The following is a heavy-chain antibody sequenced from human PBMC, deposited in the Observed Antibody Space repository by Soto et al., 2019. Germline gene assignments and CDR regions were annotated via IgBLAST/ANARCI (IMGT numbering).Heavy chain of an antibody. D-gene: IGHD3-10*01. J-gene: IGHJ6*02. CDR1: GFTFSSYG. V-gene: IGHV3-33*01. CDR3: ARERAGFYYYGMDV. CDR2: IWYDGSNK. Sequence: PGGSLRLSCAASGFTFSSYGMHWVRQAPGKGLEWVAVIWYDGSNKYYADSVKGRFTIYRDNSKNTLYLQMNSLRAEDTAVYYCARERAGFYYYGMDVWGQGTTVTVSS.